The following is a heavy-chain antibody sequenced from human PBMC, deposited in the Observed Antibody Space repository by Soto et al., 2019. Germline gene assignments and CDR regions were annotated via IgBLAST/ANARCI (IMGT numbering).Heavy chain of an antibody. CDR3: ARGPRSTSTGTGAF. D-gene: IGHD1-1*01. CDR1: GFIFTSYS. CDR2: ISSSSTYV. J-gene: IGHJ4*02. Sequence: PGGSLRLSCAASGFIFTSYSMHWVRQAPGKGLEWVSSISSSSTYVFYADSLKGRLTVSRDNDKQSLYLHMSSLRAEDTAVYYCARGPRSTSTGTGAFWGQGTMVTVSS. V-gene: IGHV3-21*01.